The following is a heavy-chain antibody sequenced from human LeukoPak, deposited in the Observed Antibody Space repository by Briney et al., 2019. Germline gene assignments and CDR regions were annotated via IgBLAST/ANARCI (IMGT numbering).Heavy chain of an antibody. V-gene: IGHV3-20*01. CDR2: INWNGGST. CDR3: ARVYGGNSPSYYYYMDV. D-gene: IGHD4-23*01. J-gene: IGHJ6*03. CDR1: GFTFDDYG. Sequence: GGSLRLSCAASGFTFDDYGMSWVRHAPGKGLEWVSGINWNGGSTGYADSVKGRFTISRDNAKNSLYLQMNSLRAEDTALYHCARVYGGNSPSYYYYMDVWGKGTTVTISS.